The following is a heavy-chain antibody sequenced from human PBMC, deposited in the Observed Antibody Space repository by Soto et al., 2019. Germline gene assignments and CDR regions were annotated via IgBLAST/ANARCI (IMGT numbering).Heavy chain of an antibody. CDR2: IKPDGSEK. D-gene: IGHD6-6*01. CDR3: ARDWPLRPLGY. Sequence: EVQLVESGGGLVQPGGSLRLSCAASGITISNYWMSWVRQAPGKGLEWVANIKPDGSEKYYVDSVKGRFTISRDNAKNSLYLQMNSLRAEDTAVYYCARDWPLRPLGYWGQGTLVTVSS. CDR1: GITISNYW. J-gene: IGHJ4*02. V-gene: IGHV3-7*01.